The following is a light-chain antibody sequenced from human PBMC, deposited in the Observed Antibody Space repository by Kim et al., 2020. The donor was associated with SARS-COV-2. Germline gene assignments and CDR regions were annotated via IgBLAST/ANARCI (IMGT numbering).Light chain of an antibody. CDR3: HSFETSLNGV. CDR1: RYDLGANND. CDR2: GNS. Sequence: GQKVTISCTGNRYDLGANNDVHWYQQLPGRAPKLLIYGNSTRPSGVPDRFSGSKSGTSASLAITGLQAEDEADYYCHSFETSLNGVFGGGTQLTVL. V-gene: IGLV1-40*01. J-gene: IGLJ3*02.